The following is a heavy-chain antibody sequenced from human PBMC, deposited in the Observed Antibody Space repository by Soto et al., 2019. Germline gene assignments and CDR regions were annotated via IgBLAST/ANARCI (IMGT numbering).Heavy chain of an antibody. Sequence: LSLPCTVSGGSISSYYWSWIRQPPGKGLEWIGYIYYSGSTNYNPSLKSRVTISVDTSKNQFSLKLSSVTAADTAVYYCAREEVYYYGSGSYSYFDYWGQGTLVTVSS. CDR2: IYYSGST. CDR3: AREEVYYYGSGSYSYFDY. D-gene: IGHD3-10*01. CDR1: GGSISSYY. J-gene: IGHJ4*02. V-gene: IGHV4-59*01.